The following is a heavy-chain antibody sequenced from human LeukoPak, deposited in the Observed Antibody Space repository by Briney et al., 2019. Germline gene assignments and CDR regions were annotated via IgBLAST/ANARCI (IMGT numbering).Heavy chain of an antibody. CDR3: AKAISCSDGTCSFFDY. CDR1: GFTFSSYA. D-gene: IGHD2-15*01. J-gene: IGHJ4*02. Sequence: PGGSLKLSCAASGFTFSSYAMSWVRQAPGQGLEWVSAISGSGSSTYYADSVKGRFTISRDNSKNTLYLQVNSLRAEDTAVFYCAKAISCSDGTCSFFDYWGQGALVTVSS. V-gene: IGHV3-23*01. CDR2: ISGSGSST.